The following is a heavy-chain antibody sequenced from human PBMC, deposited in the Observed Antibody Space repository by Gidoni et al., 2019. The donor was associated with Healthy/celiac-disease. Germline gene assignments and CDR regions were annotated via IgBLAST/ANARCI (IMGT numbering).Heavy chain of an antibody. V-gene: IGHV3-23*01. Sequence: EVQLLESGGGLVQHGGSLRLSCAASGFTFSSYAMSWVRQAPGKGLEWVSAISGSGVSTYYADSVKGRFTISRDNSKNTLYLQMNSLRAEDTAVYYCAKDRQDYYDSSGSEAFDYWGQGTLVTVSS. CDR3: AKDRQDYYDSSGSEAFDY. D-gene: IGHD3-22*01. CDR2: ISGSGVST. CDR1: GFTFSSYA. J-gene: IGHJ4*02.